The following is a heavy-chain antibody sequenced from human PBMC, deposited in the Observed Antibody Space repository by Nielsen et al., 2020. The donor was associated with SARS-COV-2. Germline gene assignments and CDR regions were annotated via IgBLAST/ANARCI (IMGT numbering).Heavy chain of an antibody. V-gene: IGHV1-46*01. J-gene: IGHJ2*01. Sequence: ASVKVSCKASGYTFTSYYMHWVRQAPGQGLEWMGIINPSGGSTSYAQKFQGRVTMTRDTSMSTVYMELSSLRSEDTAVYYCARAGGSGWYFDLWGRGTLVTVSS. D-gene: IGHD3-10*01. CDR2: INPSGGST. CDR1: GYTFTSYY. CDR3: ARAGGSGWYFDL.